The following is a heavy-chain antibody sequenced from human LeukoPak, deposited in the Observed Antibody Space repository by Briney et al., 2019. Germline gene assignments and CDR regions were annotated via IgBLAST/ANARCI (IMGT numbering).Heavy chain of an antibody. Sequence: SETLSLTCTVSGGSISSSSYYWGWIRQPPGKGLEWIGSIYYSGSTYYNPSLKSRVTISVDTSKNQFSLKLSSVTAADTAVYYCARHIAAAGTPFDYWGQGTLVTVSS. J-gene: IGHJ4*02. CDR3: ARHIAAAGTPFDY. V-gene: IGHV4-39*01. CDR1: GGSISSSSYY. CDR2: IYYSGST. D-gene: IGHD6-13*01.